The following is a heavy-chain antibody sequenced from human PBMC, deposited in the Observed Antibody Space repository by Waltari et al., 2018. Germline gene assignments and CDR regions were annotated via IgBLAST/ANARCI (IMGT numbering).Heavy chain of an antibody. CDR1: GFTFSSYG. CDR3: AKGRSYDSSGYYYGD. D-gene: IGHD3-22*01. J-gene: IGHJ4*02. CDR2: VWYDGTNK. V-gene: IGHV3-33*06. Sequence: QVQLVESGGGVVQPGRSLRLSCAASGFTFSSYGMPWVRQAPGKGLEWVAVVWYDGTNKYYADSVKGRFTISRDNSKNTLNLQMNSLRVEDTAVYYCAKGRSYDSSGYYYGDWGQGTLVTVSS.